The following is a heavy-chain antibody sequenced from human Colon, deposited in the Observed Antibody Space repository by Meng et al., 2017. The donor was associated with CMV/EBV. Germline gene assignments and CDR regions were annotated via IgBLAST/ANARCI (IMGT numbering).Heavy chain of an antibody. D-gene: IGHD2-2*01. Sequence: GSAMHWVRQASGKGLEWVGRIRSKANSYATAYAASVKGRFTISRDDSKNTAYLQMNSLKTEDTAVYYCTRPRYCSSTSCYYYGMDVWGQGTTVTVSS. CDR2: IRSKANSYAT. CDR3: TRPRYCSSTSCYYYGMDV. V-gene: IGHV3-73*01. J-gene: IGHJ6*02. CDR1: GSA.